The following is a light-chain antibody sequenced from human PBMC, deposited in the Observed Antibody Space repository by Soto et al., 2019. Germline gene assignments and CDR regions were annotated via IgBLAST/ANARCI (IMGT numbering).Light chain of an antibody. CDR3: SLYSSNGSII. J-gene: IGLJ1*01. CDR2: SNY. V-gene: IGLV1-44*01. Sequence: QSVLTQPPSASGTPGQRVTISCSGSSSNIESNTVTWYQQLPGTAPKLVIYSNYDRPSGVPDRFSGSTSGTSASLVIRGLQAEDETDYFCSLYSSNGSIIFGPGTKLTVL. CDR1: SSNIESNT.